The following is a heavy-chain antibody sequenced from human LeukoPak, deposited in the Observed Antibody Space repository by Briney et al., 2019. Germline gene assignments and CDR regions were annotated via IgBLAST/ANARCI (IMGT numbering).Heavy chain of an antibody. CDR3: ARGKLRYFDWLWEFDY. CDR1: GGSFSGYY. J-gene: IGHJ4*02. Sequence: PSETLSLTCAVYGGSFSGYYWSWIRQPPGKGLEWIGEINHSGCTNYNPSLKSRVTISVDTSRNQFSLKLSSVTAADTAVYYCARGKLRYFDWLWEFDYWGQGTLVTVSS. CDR2: INHSGCT. V-gene: IGHV4-34*01. D-gene: IGHD3-9*01.